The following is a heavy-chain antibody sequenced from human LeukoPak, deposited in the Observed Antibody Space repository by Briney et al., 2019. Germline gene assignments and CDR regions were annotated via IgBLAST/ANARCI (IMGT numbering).Heavy chain of an antibody. CDR2: INANSGTT. CDR3: AKPISGGLAVTADWFHP. V-gene: IGHV3-23*01. J-gene: IGHJ5*01. D-gene: IGHD6-19*01. Sequence: GGSLRLSCAASGFAFSFYAMSWLRQPPGKGLGWVSTINANSGTTSYAASVRGRFTISRDDSKNTLYLQVNTLRADDTATYYCAKPISGGLAVTADWFHPWGQGTLVVVSS. CDR1: GFAFSFYA.